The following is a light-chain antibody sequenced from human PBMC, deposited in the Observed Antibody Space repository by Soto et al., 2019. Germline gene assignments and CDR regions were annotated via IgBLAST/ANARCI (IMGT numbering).Light chain of an antibody. V-gene: IGLV2-11*01. Sequence: QSALTQPRSVSGSPGQSVTISCTGTSSDVGGYNFASWYQHHPGKAPKLMIYNVIQRPSGVPDRFSASKSGNTASLTISGLQAEDEADYYCCSYAGSYTYVFGTGTKVTVL. J-gene: IGLJ1*01. CDR1: SSDVGGYNF. CDR2: NVI. CDR3: CSYAGSYTYV.